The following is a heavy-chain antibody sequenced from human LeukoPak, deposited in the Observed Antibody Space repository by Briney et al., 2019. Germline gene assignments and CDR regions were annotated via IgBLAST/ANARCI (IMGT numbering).Heavy chain of an antibody. CDR2: INPNNGGT. V-gene: IGHV1-2*02. CDR1: GYTCSDYY. Sequence: GASVKLSCKASGYTCSDYYMHWVRQAPGQGLEWMGWINPNNGGTNYAQKFQGRVSMTRDTSISTVYMEVRRLRSDDTAVYYCARDNYGSGSYYKYWGQGTLVTVSS. J-gene: IGHJ4*02. CDR3: ARDNYGSGSYYKY. D-gene: IGHD3-10*01.